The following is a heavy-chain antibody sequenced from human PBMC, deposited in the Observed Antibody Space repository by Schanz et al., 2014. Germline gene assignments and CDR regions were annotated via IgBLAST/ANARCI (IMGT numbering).Heavy chain of an antibody. D-gene: IGHD2-8*01. CDR3: TTDNGHFAFDF. J-gene: IGHJ3*01. Sequence: EVQLLESGGGLVQPGGSLRLSCAASGFTFSAYAMTWVRQIPGKGLEWVSAISASGGTTYYADSVKGRFTISRDNSKNTLYLQMNSLRAEDTAVYCCTTDNGHFAFDFWGQGTMVTVSS. CDR2: ISASGGTT. CDR1: GFTFSAYA. V-gene: IGHV3-23*01.